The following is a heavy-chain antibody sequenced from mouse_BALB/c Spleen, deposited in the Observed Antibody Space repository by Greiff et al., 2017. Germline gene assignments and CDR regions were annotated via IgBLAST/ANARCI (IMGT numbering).Heavy chain of an antibody. V-gene: IGHV5-6-4*01. CDR1: GFTFSSYT. D-gene: IGHD2-10*02. CDR3: TRGSEYGNYAWFAY. CDR2: ISSGGSYT. J-gene: IGHJ3*01. Sequence: EVQGVESGGGLVKPGGSLKLSCAASGFTFSSYTMSWVRQTPEKRLEWVATISSGGSYTYYPDSVKGRFTISRDNAKNTLYLQMSSLKSEDTAMYYCTRGSEYGNYAWFAYWGQGTLVTVSA.